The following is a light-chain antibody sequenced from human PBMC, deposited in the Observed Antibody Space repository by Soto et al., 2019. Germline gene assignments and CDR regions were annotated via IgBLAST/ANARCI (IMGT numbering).Light chain of an antibody. CDR1: NNEVGAYNY. J-gene: IGLJ1*01. Sequence: QSVLTQPASVPGSPGQSITISCTGNNNEVGAYNYVSWYQQDPGKAPKVMIYDVSNRPSGVFHRFSASKSGNTASLTISGLQADDEADYYCTSYTTTSTYVFGTGTKVTVL. CDR2: DVS. CDR3: TSYTTTSTYV. V-gene: IGLV2-14*01.